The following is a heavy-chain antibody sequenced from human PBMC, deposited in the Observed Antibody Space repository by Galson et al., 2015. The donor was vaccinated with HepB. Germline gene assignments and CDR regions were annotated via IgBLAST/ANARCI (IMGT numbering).Heavy chain of an antibody. J-gene: IGHJ5*01. Sequence: LRLSCAASGFSFSSYSMNWVRQAPGKGLEWVSSISSSSSYIYYAASVKGRFTISRDNAKNSLYLQMNSLRAEDTAVYYCARVGYYDSSGYVENWFDPWGQGTLVTVSS. CDR1: GFSFSSYS. CDR3: ARVGYYDSSGYVENWFDP. D-gene: IGHD3-22*01. CDR2: ISSSSSYI. V-gene: IGHV3-21*01.